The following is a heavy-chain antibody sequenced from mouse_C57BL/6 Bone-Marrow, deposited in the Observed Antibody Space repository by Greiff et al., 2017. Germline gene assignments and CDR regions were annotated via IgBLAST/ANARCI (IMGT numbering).Heavy chain of an antibody. CDR3: ARNSIYYSYYFDY. D-gene: IGHD1-1*01. V-gene: IGHV2-9-1*01. CDR2: IWTGGGT. J-gene: IGHJ2*01. CDR1: GFSLTSYA. Sequence: QVQLKESGPGLVAPSQSLSISCTVSGFSLTSYAISWVRQPPGKGLEWLGVIWTGGGTNYNSALKSRLSISKNNYKSQVFLKMNSLQTDDTARYYWARNSIYYSYYFDYWGQGTTLTVSS.